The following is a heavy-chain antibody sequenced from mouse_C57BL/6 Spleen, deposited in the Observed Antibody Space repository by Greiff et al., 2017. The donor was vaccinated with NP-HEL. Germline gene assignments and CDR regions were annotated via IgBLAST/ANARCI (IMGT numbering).Heavy chain of an antibody. Sequence: DVMLVESGGGLVKPGGSLKLSCAASGFTFSDYGMHWVRQAPEKGLEWVAYISSGSSTIYYADTVKGRFTISRDNAKTTLFLQMTSLRSEDTAMYYCATYYSNYDYAMDYWGQGTSVTVSS. CDR3: ATYYSNYDYAMDY. D-gene: IGHD2-5*01. V-gene: IGHV5-17*01. CDR2: ISSGSSTI. J-gene: IGHJ4*01. CDR1: GFTFSDYG.